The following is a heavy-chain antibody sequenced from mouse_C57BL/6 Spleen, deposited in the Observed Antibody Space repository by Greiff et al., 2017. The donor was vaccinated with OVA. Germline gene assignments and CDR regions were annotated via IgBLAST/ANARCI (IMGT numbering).Heavy chain of an antibody. CDR3: ASLPYDGYPYYYAMDY. V-gene: IGHV1-55*01. Sequence: QVQLQQPGAELVKPGASVKMSCKASGYTFTSYWITWVKQRPGQGLEWIGDIYPGSGSTNYNEKFKSKATLTVDTSSSTAYMQLSSLTSEDSAVYYCASLPYDGYPYYYAMDYWGQGTSVTVSS. J-gene: IGHJ4*01. CDR1: GYTFTSYW. D-gene: IGHD2-3*01. CDR2: IYPGSGST.